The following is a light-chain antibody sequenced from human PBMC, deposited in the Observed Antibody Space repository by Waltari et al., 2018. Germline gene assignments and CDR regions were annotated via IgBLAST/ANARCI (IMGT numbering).Light chain of an antibody. CDR2: GNN. V-gene: IGLV1-44*01. Sequence: QSVLTQPPSASGTPGQRVTISCSGSSSNIGTNTVNWYQQVPGAAPKLLIYGNNKRPSGVPDRFSGSKSGTSASLAISGLQSEDEADYYCATWDDYLRGVFGGGTKLTVL. CDR1: SSNIGTNT. CDR3: ATWDDYLRGV. J-gene: IGLJ3*02.